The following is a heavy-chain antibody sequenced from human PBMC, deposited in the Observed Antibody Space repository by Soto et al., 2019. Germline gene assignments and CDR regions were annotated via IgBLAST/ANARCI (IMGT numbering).Heavy chain of an antibody. J-gene: IGHJ4*02. CDR2: INPSGGST. Sequence: ASVKVSCKASGYTFTSYYMHWVRQAPGQGLEWMGIINPSGGSTSYAQEFQGRVTMTRDTSTSTVYMELSSLRSEDTAVYYCARDRYCSSTSCYTLDYWGQGTLVTVSS. CDR3: ARDRYCSSTSCYTLDY. CDR1: GYTFTSYY. D-gene: IGHD2-2*02. V-gene: IGHV1-46*01.